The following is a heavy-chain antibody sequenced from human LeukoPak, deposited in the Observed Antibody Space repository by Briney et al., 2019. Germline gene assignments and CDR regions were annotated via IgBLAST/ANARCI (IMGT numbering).Heavy chain of an antibody. CDR1: GFTFSNYW. J-gene: IGHJ4*02. V-gene: IGHV3-7*01. Sequence: GGSLRLSCAASGFTFSNYWMSWVRQAPGKGLEWVTNIKQDGSDIYYVDSVKGRFTISRDNAKNSLYLQMNSLRAEDTAVYYCTRRGPYVFDCWGQGTRVTVPS. CDR2: IKQDGSDI. CDR3: TRRGPYVFDC. D-gene: IGHD3-16*01.